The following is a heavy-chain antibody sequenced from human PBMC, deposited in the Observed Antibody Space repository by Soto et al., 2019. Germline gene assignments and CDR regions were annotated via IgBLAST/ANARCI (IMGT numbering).Heavy chain of an antibody. Sequence: QVQLVESGGGVVQPGRSLRLSCAASGFTFSSYGMHWVRQAPGKGLEWVAVISYDGSHKYYADSVKGRFTISRDNSKNTLYLQMNSLRAEDTAVYYCAKVIAVAGFDPGGQGTLVTVSS. CDR1: GFTFSSYG. D-gene: IGHD6-19*01. V-gene: IGHV3-30*18. CDR2: ISYDGSHK. J-gene: IGHJ5*02. CDR3: AKVIAVAGFDP.